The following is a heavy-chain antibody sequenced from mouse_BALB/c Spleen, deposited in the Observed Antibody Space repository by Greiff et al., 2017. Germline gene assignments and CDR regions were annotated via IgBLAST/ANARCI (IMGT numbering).Heavy chain of an antibody. V-gene: IGHV7-3*02. D-gene: IGHD2-12*01. CDR2: IRNKANGYTT. J-gene: IGHJ4*01. Sequence: EVQRVESGGGLVQPGGSLRLSCATSGFTFTDYYMSWVRQPPGKALEWLGFIRNKANGYTTEYSASVKGRFTISRDNSQSILYLQMNTLRAEDSATYYCARGYGTGAMDYWGQGTSVTVSS. CDR3: ARGYGTGAMDY. CDR1: GFTFTDYY.